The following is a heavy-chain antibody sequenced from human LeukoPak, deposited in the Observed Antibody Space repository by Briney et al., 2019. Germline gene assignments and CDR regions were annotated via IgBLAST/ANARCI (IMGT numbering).Heavy chain of an antibody. Sequence: SETLSLTCTVSGGSIRSFYWSWIRQSAGKGLEWVGRIYSHGNANYNPSLNSRVTMSLDTSKNQFSLKLTSVTAADTAVYYCARDGSQYAYMDVWGKGTTVTVSS. D-gene: IGHD2-8*01. CDR2: IYSHGNA. V-gene: IGHV4-4*07. CDR1: GGSIRSFY. CDR3: ARDGSQYAYMDV. J-gene: IGHJ6*03.